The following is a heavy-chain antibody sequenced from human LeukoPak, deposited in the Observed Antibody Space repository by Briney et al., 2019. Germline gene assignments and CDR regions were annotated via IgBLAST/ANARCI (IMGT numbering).Heavy chain of an antibody. CDR2: ISYDGSNK. J-gene: IGHJ4*02. Sequence: GGSLRLSCAASGFTFSNYGMHWVRQAPGKGLEWVALISYDGSNKYYADSVKGRFTVSRDNSKNTLYLQMNSLRAEDTAVYYCAAGEPYVYWGQGTLVTVSS. CDR1: GFTFSNYG. D-gene: IGHD1-14*01. CDR3: AAGEPYVY. V-gene: IGHV3-30*03.